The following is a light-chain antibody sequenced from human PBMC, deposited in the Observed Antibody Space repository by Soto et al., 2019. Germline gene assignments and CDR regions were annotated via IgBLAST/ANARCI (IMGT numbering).Light chain of an antibody. V-gene: IGKV1-8*01. CDR3: QQYYTYPLA. CDR1: QPISTY. J-gene: IGKJ1*01. CDR2: AAS. Sequence: AIRMTQSPSSISAFTGDRVTITCRASQPISTYLAWYQQKPGTAPTLLIYAASTLQSGVPSRFSGSGSGTDFTLTISGLQSEDFATYFCQQYYTYPLAFGQGTKVEIK.